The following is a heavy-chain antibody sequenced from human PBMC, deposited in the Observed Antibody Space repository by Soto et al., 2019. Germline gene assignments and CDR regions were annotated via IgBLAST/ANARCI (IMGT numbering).Heavy chain of an antibody. CDR2: ISGSGGSE. J-gene: IGHJ6*02. D-gene: IGHD5-18*01. V-gene: IGHV3-23*01. CDR3: AKGDTTMITDYYAMDV. Sequence: PXVSLRLSCAVSGFTFTSYAMTGVRQAPGKGLEWVSAISGSGGSEFYADSVKGRFTISRDNSKNTLYLQMRSLRAEDTALYYCAKGDTTMITDYYAMDVWGQGTTVTVSS. CDR1: GFTFTSYA.